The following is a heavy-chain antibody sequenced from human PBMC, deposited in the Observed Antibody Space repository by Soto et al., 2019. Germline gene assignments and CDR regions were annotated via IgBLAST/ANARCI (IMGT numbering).Heavy chain of an antibody. J-gene: IGHJ3*02. CDR3: ASPPGHYDMSGLDAFDI. Sequence: PGESLKISCHGSGYSFTSYWIGWVRQMPGKVLELMGIIYPGDSDTRYSPSFQGQVTISADTSIITAYLQWSSLTASDTAMYYCASPPGHYDMSGLDAFDIWAQGTMVSVSS. V-gene: IGHV5-51*01. CDR2: IYPGDSDT. CDR1: GYSFTSYW. D-gene: IGHD3-22*01.